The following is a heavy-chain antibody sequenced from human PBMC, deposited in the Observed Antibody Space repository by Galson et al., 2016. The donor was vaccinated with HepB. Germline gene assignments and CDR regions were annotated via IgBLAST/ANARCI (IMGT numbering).Heavy chain of an antibody. CDR3: ARAIRDSSGYSYDAFDI. CDR2: VCSAGDT. D-gene: IGHD3-22*01. J-gene: IGHJ3*02. CDR1: GFTFSSYD. V-gene: IGHV3-13*01. Sequence: SLRLSCAASGFTFSSYDIHWVRQTTGKSLEWVSGVCSAGDTYYSGSVKGRFTISRENAKSSLYLQMNSLRVGDTAIYFCARAIRDSSGYSYDAFDIWGQGTMVTVSS.